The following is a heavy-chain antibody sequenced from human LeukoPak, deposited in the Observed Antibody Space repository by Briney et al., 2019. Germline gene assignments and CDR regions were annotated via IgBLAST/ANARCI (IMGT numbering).Heavy chain of an antibody. CDR2: ISGSGGST. V-gene: IGHV3-23*01. CDR3: AKAAGYSSGWEAFDI. Sequence: GGSLRLSCAASGFTFSYYGMHWVRQAPGKGLEWVSAISGSGGSTYYTDSVKGRFTISRDNSKNTLYLQMNSLRAEDTAVYYCAKAAGYSSGWEAFDIWGQGTMVTVSS. CDR1: GFTFSYYG. D-gene: IGHD6-19*01. J-gene: IGHJ3*02.